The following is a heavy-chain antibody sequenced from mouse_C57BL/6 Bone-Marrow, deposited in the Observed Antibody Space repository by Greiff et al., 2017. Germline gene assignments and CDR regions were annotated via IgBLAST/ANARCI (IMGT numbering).Heavy chain of an antibody. CDR3: AREPYSFDY. Sequence: VQLQQSGPVLVKPGASVKMSCKASGYTFTDYYMNWVKQSHGKSLEWIGVINPYNGGTSYNQKFKGKATLTVDKSSSTAYMELNRLTSEDSAVYYCAREPYSFDYWGQGTTLTVSS. CDR2: INPYNGGT. J-gene: IGHJ2*01. V-gene: IGHV1-19*01. CDR1: GYTFTDYY.